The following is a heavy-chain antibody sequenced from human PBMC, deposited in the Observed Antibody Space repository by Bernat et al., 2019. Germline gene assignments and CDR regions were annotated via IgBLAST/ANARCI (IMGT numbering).Heavy chain of an antibody. V-gene: IGHV4-34*01. CDR2: INHSGST. CDR3: ARTIVVVPAAILPYYYYGMDV. Sequence: QVQLQQWGAGLLKPSETLSLTCAVYGGSFSGYYWSWIRQPPGKGLEWIGEINHSGSTNYNPSLKSRVTISVDTSKNQFSLKLSSVTAADTAVYYCARTIVVVPAAILPYYYYGMDVWGQGTTVTVSS. D-gene: IGHD2-2*01. CDR1: GGSFSGYY. J-gene: IGHJ6*02.